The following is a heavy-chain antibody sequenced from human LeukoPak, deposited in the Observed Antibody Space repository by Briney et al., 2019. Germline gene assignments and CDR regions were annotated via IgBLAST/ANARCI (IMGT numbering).Heavy chain of an antibody. CDR3: ARQRGSYRSAVDY. CDR2: IYPGDSDT. J-gene: IGHJ4*02. Sequence: GESLKIPCKGSGYSFTNYWIGWVRQMPGKGLEWMGIIYPGDSDTRYSPSFEGQVTISADKSISTAYLQWSSLKASDTAMYYCARQRGSYRSAVDYWGQGTLVTVSS. V-gene: IGHV5-51*01. CDR1: GYSFTNYW. D-gene: IGHD3-16*02.